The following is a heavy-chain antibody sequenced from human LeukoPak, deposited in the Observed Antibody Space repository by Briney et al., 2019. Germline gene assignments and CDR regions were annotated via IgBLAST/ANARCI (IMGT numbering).Heavy chain of an antibody. CDR2: INPNSGGT. J-gene: IGHJ4*02. Sequence: ASVKVSCKASGYTFTGYYMHWVRQAPGQGLEWMGWINPNSGGTKYTQKFQGRVTMTRDTSISTAYMELSRLRSDDTAVYYCARDQQGGNSEFDYWGQGTLVTVSS. D-gene: IGHD4-23*01. CDR1: GYTFTGYY. CDR3: ARDQQGGNSEFDY. V-gene: IGHV1-2*02.